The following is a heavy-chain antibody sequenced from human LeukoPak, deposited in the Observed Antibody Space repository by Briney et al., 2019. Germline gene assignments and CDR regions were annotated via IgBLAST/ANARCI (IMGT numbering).Heavy chain of an antibody. D-gene: IGHD3-10*01. Sequence: ASVKVSCKASGYTFTSYGISWVRQAPGQGLEWMGWISAYNGNTNYAQKFQGRVTITTDESTSTAYMELSSLRSEDTAVYYCARVHRYGSGSYYLDYWGQGTLVTVSS. CDR1: GYTFTSYG. CDR2: ISAYNGNT. J-gene: IGHJ4*02. V-gene: IGHV1-18*01. CDR3: ARVHRYGSGSYYLDY.